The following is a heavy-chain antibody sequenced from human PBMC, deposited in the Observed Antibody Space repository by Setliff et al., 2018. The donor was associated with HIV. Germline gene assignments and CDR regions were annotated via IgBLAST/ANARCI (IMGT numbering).Heavy chain of an antibody. V-gene: IGHV4-39*07. D-gene: IGHD2-2*01. Sequence: SETLSLTCTVFGGSISRSSYYWGWIRQPPGKGLEWIASISYSGITYYNPSLKSRVTISVDTSKNQFSLKLSSVTAADTAEYYCARLGYCSSTSCYYYYYMDVWGKGTTVTVSS. CDR3: ARLGYCSSTSCYYYYYMDV. CDR1: GGSISRSSYY. CDR2: ISYSGIT. J-gene: IGHJ6*03.